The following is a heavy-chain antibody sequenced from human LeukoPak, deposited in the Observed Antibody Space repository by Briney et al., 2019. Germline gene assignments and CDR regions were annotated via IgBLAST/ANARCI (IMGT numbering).Heavy chain of an antibody. Sequence: GGSLRLSCTASGFTVSSKYMNWVRQAPGKGLEWVSYISSSSSTIYYADSVKGRFTISRDNAKNSLYLQMNSLRAEDTAVYYCAREGGSYSDYWGQGTLVTVSS. J-gene: IGHJ4*02. D-gene: IGHD1-26*01. CDR1: GFTVSSKY. V-gene: IGHV3-48*01. CDR2: ISSSSSTI. CDR3: AREGGSYSDY.